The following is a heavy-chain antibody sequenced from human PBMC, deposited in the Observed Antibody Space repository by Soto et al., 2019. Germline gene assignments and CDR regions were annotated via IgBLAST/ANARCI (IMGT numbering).Heavy chain of an antibody. CDR3: GRGRREFDA. Sequence: AETLSLTCAVYGASLSDYECNWLRQPPGKGLEWVGEISNSGKTNYNPSPMKRVTISFDTNKNQLFFNLMSVFAADTAVDYCGRGRREFDAWGQGTPVTVSS. J-gene: IGHJ5*02. V-gene: IGHV4-34*01. CDR2: ISNSGKT. CDR1: GASLSDYE.